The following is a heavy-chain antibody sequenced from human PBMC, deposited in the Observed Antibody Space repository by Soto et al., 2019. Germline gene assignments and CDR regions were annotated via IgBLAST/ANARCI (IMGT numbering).Heavy chain of an antibody. J-gene: IGHJ5*02. CDR2: LSGSGAST. CDR1: GFTFSSFA. D-gene: IGHD3-9*01. Sequence: EVQLLESGGGLVQPGGSLRLSCAASGFTFSSFAMSWVRQAPGKGLEWVSALSGSGASTHYADSVKGRFTISRDNSKNTLYLQINSLRAEDTAVYYCAKGSYHDVLMDLDPWGQGTLVTVSS. CDR3: AKGSYHDVLMDLDP. V-gene: IGHV3-23*01.